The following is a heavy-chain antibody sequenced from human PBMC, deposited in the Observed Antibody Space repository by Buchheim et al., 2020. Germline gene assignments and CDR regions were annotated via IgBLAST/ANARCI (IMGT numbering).Heavy chain of an antibody. Sequence: EVQLLESGGGLVQPGGSLRLSCAASGFTFSNYAMRWVRQAPGKGLEWVSEIRGSGGGKYYADSVKGRFTISRDNSKKTLYLHLNSLSADDTAVYYCARGASTITRHFDNWGQGTL. CDR3: ARGASTITRHFDN. D-gene: IGHD3-3*01. V-gene: IGHV3-23*01. CDR2: IRGSGGGK. CDR1: GFTFSNYA. J-gene: IGHJ4*01.